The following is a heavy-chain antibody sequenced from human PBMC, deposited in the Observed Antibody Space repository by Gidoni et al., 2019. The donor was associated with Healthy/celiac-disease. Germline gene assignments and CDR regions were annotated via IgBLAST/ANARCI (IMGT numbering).Heavy chain of an antibody. Sequence: QVQLVESGGGVVQPGRSLRLSCAASGFTFSSYGMHWVRQAPGKGLEWLAVIWYDGSNKYYADSVKGRFTISRDNSKNTLYLQMNSLRAEDTAVYYCAREYLRVTLYYYGMDVWGQGTTVTVSS. CDR2: IWYDGSNK. CDR3: AREYLRVTLYYYGMDV. J-gene: IGHJ6*02. V-gene: IGHV3-33*01. D-gene: IGHD3-9*01. CDR1: GFTFSSYG.